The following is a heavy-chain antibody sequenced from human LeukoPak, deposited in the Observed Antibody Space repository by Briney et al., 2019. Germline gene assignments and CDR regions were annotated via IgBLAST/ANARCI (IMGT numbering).Heavy chain of an antibody. J-gene: IGHJ4*02. Sequence: PGGSLRLSCAASGFTFSSYGMHWVRQAPGKGLEWVAVIWYDGSNKHYADSVKGRFTISRDNSKNTLYLQMNSLRAEDTAVYYCARDRTPPSYSSGWHDYWGQGTLVTVSS. CDR3: ARDRTPPSYSSGWHDY. V-gene: IGHV3-33*01. D-gene: IGHD6-19*01. CDR1: GFTFSSYG. CDR2: IWYDGSNK.